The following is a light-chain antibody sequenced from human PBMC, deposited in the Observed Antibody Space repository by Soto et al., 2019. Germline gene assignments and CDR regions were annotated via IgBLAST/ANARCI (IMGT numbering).Light chain of an antibody. V-gene: IGKV1-8*01. J-gene: IGKJ4*01. CDR1: QGISSY. CDR2: GAH. CDR3: QQLNSYPLS. Sequence: IRMTQSPSPFSASTGDRVTITCRASQGISSYLAWYQQKPGRAPELLIHGAHSLHSGVPSRFSGSGSGTEFSHTISSLQPEDFATYYCQQLNSYPLSFGGGTKVDIK.